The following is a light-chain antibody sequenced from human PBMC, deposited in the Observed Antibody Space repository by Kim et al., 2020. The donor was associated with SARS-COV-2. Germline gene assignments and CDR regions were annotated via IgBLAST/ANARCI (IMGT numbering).Light chain of an antibody. J-gene: IGKJ4*01. CDR1: QSVSSCY. CDR2: GAS. V-gene: IGKV3-20*01. Sequence: EIVLTQSPGTLSLSPGERATLSCRASQSVSSCYLAWYQQKPGQAPRLLIYGASSRATGIPDRFSGSGSGTDFTLTISRLEPEDFAVYYCQQYGSSLLTFGGGTKLEIK. CDR3: QQYGSSLLT.